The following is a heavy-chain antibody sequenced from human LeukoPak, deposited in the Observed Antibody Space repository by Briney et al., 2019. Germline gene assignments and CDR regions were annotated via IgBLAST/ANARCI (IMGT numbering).Heavy chain of an antibody. CDR1: GSISSYY. J-gene: IGHJ4*02. Sequence: SETLSLTCTVDGSISSYYWSWIRQAPGKGLEWIGHSYFIGSPNYNPSLKSRVTISVDAPKNQFSLKLSSVTAADTAVYYCAGVRSTVGWRSFDYWGQGILVTVSS. CDR3: AGVRSTVGWRSFDY. CDR2: SYFIGSP. V-gene: IGHV4-59*08. D-gene: IGHD4-23*01.